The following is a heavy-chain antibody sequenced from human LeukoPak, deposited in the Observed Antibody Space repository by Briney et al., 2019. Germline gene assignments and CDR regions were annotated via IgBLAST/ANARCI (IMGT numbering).Heavy chain of an antibody. CDR3: ARPTYSGYDFDY. V-gene: IGHV3-48*03. CDR1: GFSFRRYE. CDR2: ISASGNSI. D-gene: IGHD5-12*01. J-gene: IGHJ4*02. Sequence: GGSLGLSCAASGFSFRRYEINWVRQAPGKGLEWISYISASGNSIYYADSVRGRFTISRDNAKNSLYLQMNSLRTEDTAFYYCARPTYSGYDFDYWGQGILVTVSS.